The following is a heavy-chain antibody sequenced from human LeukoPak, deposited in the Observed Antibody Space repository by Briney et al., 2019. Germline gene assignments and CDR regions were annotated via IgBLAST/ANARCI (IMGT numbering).Heavy chain of an antibody. V-gene: IGHV3-33*01. Sequence: GGSLRLSCAASGFTFSSYGMHWVRQAPGKGLEWVAVIWYDGSNKYYADSVKGRFTISRDNSKNTLYLQMNSLRAEDTAVYYCARDSVQYDSSGYYNNFDYWGQGTLVTVSS. CDR1: GFTFSSYG. D-gene: IGHD3-22*01. CDR3: ARDSVQYDSSGYYNNFDY. J-gene: IGHJ4*02. CDR2: IWYDGSNK.